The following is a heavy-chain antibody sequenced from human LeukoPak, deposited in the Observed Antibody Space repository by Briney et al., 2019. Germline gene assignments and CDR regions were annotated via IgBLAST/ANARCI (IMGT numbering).Heavy chain of an antibody. CDR3: ASGSYYVRLQLSY. J-gene: IGHJ4*02. V-gene: IGHV3-23*01. D-gene: IGHD1-26*01. CDR2: ISGSGGST. Sequence: GGSLRLSCAASGFTFSSYGMSWVRQAPGKGLEWVSAISGSGGSTYYADSVKGRFTISRDNSKNTLYLQMNSLRAEDTAVYYCASGSYYVRLQLSYWGQGTLVTVSS. CDR1: GFTFSSYG.